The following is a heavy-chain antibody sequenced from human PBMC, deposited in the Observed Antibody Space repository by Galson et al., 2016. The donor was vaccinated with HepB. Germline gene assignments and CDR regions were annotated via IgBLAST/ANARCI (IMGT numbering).Heavy chain of an antibody. D-gene: IGHD4-17*01. CDR1: GDSISTTNYY. CDR3: STYNGDDIPDYYYYGMDL. CDR2: IYSTGST. Sequence: SETLSLTCTVSGDSISTTNYYWAWIRQPPGKGLEWLASIYSTGSTHYNPSLSSRLTISVDKSTNHFSLKLSTVTAADTAVYYCSTYNGDDIPDYYYYGMDLWGQGTTVTVSS. J-gene: IGHJ6*02. V-gene: IGHV4-39*01.